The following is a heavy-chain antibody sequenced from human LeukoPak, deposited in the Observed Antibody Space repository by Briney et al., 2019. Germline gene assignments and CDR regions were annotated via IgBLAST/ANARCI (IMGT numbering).Heavy chain of an antibody. D-gene: IGHD6-13*01. CDR3: ARSYSSSWSGFDP. CDR2: IYPGDSDT. CDR1: GYSFTTYW. J-gene: IGHJ5*02. V-gene: IGHV5-51*01. Sequence: GESLKISCKGSGYSFTTYWIGWVRQMPGKGLEWMGVIYPGDSDTRYSPSFQGQVTISADKSISTAYLQWSSLKASDTAMYYCARSYSSSWSGFDPLGQGTLVTVSS.